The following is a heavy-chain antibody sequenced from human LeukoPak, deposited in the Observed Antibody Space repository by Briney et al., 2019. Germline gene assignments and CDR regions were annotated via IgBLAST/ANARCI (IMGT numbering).Heavy chain of an antibody. CDR3: ARQKYCSGGSCSLSWFDP. D-gene: IGHD2-15*01. J-gene: IGHJ5*02. V-gene: IGHV4-61*02. CDR2: IYTSGST. Sequence: PSETLSLTCTVSGGSISSGSYYWSWIRQPAGKGLEWIGRIYTSGSTNYNPSLKSRVTISVDTSKNQFSLKVSSVTAADTAVYYCARQKYCSGGSCSLSWFDPWGPGTLVTVSS. CDR1: GGSISSGSYY.